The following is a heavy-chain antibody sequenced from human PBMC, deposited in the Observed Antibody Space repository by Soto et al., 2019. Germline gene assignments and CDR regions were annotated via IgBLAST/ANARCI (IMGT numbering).Heavy chain of an antibody. V-gene: IGHV3-64*01. D-gene: IGHD5-12*01. CDR1: GFTFSSYA. CDR3: ATYSGYDDYYYYYMDV. J-gene: IGHJ6*03. CDR2: ISSNGGST. Sequence: PGGSLRLSCAASGFTFSSYAMHWVRQAPGKGLEYVSAISSNGGSTYYANSVKGRFTISRDNSKNTLYLQMGSLRAEDMAVYYCATYSGYDDYYYYYMDVWGKGTTVTVSS.